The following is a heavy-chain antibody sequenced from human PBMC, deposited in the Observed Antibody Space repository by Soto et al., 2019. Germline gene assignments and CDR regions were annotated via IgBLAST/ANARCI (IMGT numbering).Heavy chain of an antibody. D-gene: IGHD2-2*01. Sequence: SETLSLTCTVSGGSISSYYWSWIRQPPGKGLEWIGYIYYSGSTNYNPSLKSRVTISVDTSKNQFSLKLSSVTAADTAVYYCARPYCSSTSCYDALDIWGQGTMVTVSS. V-gene: IGHV4-59*01. CDR2: IYYSGST. CDR3: ARPYCSSTSCYDALDI. CDR1: GGSISSYY. J-gene: IGHJ3*02.